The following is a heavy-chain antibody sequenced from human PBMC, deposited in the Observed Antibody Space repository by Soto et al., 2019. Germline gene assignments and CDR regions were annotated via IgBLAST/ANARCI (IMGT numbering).Heavy chain of an antibody. Sequence: QVQLVQSGAEVKKPGASVKVSCKASGYTFTSYYMHWVRQAPGQGLEWMGIINPSGGSTSYAQKFQGRVTMTRDTSTSTVYMELSSLRSEXXXXYYCARDSGGDYAXDYWGQGTLVXVXS. CDR3: ARDSGGDYAXDY. CDR1: GYTFTSYY. V-gene: IGHV1-46*01. J-gene: IGHJ4*02. CDR2: INPSGGST. D-gene: IGHD4-17*01.